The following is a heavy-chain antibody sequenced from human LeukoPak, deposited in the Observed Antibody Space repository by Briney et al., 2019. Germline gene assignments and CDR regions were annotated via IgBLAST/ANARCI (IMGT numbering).Heavy chain of an antibody. J-gene: IGHJ6*02. D-gene: IGHD3-3*01. CDR3: AKDGGVWQHYDFWSGPFYGMDV. CDR2: ISGSGGST. Sequence: PGGTLRLSCAASGFTFSSYAMSWVRQAPGKGLEWVSAISGSGGSTYYADSVKGRFTISRDNSKNTLYLQMNSLRAEDTAVYYCAKDGGVWQHYDFWSGPFYGMDVWGQGTTVTVSS. V-gene: IGHV3-23*01. CDR1: GFTFSSYA.